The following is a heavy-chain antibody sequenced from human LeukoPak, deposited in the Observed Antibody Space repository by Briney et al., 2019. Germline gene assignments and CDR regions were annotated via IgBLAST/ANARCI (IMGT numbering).Heavy chain of an antibody. D-gene: IGHD5-24*01. Sequence: PGGSLRLSCAASGFTFNNYAMNWVRQAPGKGLEWVAAVTGPADTTYYADSVKGRFTISRGSFKDTVYLQMNRLGAEDTALYYCAKGAAIDHWGQGTLVTVSS. V-gene: IGHV3-23*01. CDR1: GFTFNNYA. J-gene: IGHJ4*02. CDR3: AKGAAIDH. CDR2: VTGPADTT.